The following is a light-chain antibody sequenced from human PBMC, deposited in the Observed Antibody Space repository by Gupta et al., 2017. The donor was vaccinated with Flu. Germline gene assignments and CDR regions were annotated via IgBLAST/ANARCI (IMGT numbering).Light chain of an antibody. CDR1: QSVSSY. CDR3: QQRSNWPRT. J-gene: IGKJ1*01. Sequence: IVFPQPPATLSLSPGERATLSCRASQSVSSYLAWYQQKPGQAPRLLIYDASNRATGIPARFSGSGSGTEFTLTISSREPEDFAVYYCQQRSNWPRTFGQGTXVEIK. V-gene: IGKV3-11*01. CDR2: DAS.